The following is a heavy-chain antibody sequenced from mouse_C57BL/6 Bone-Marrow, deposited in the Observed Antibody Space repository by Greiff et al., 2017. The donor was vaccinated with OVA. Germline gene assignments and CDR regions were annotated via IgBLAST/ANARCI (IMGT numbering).Heavy chain of an antibody. CDR3: ARVDYYGSSWYFDV. V-gene: IGHV1-61*01. CDR1: GYTFTSYW. J-gene: IGHJ1*03. CDR2: IYPSDSET. Sequence: VKLQQPGAELVRPGSSVKLSCKASGYTFTSYWMDWVKQRPGQGLEWIGNIYPSDSETHYNPKFKDKATLTVDKSSSTAYMQLSSLTSEDSAVYYCARVDYYGSSWYFDVWGTGTTVTVSS. D-gene: IGHD1-1*01.